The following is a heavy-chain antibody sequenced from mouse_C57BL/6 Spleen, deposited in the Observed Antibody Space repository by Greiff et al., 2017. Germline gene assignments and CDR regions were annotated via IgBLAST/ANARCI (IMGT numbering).Heavy chain of an antibody. Sequence: QVQLQQSGAELVKPGASVKISCKASGYAFSSYWMNWVKQRPGKGLEWIGQIYPGDGDTNYNGKFKGKATLTADKSSSTAYMQLSSLTSEDSAAYFCARWSDYDPHYFDYWGQGTTLTVSS. CDR3: ARWSDYDPHYFDY. D-gene: IGHD2-4*01. V-gene: IGHV1-80*01. CDR2: IYPGDGDT. CDR1: GYAFSSYW. J-gene: IGHJ2*01.